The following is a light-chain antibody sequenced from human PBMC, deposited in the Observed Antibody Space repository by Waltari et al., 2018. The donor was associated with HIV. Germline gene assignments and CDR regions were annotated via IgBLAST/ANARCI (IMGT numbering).Light chain of an antibody. V-gene: IGLV9-49*01. J-gene: IGLJ3*02. CDR1: SGYSNYK. CDR2: VGTGGILG. CDR3: GADHGSGSNFRWV. Sequence: QPVLTQPPSASASLGASVTLTCTLSSGYSNYKVAWYQQRPGKGPRFVMRVGTGGILGSKGDGIPVRFSVLGSGLNRYLTIKNIQEEDESDYHCGADHGSGSNFRWVFGGGTKLTVL.